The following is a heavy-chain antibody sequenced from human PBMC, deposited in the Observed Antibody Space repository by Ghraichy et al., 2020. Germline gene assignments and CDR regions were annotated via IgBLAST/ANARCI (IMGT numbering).Heavy chain of an antibody. CDR2: ISSSGSTI. J-gene: IGHJ6*02. CDR3: ASEGGVCSGGSCYYYYYGMDV. D-gene: IGHD2-15*01. Sequence: GGSLRLSCAASGFTFSDYYMSWIRQAPGKGLEWVSYISSSGSTIYYADSVKGRFTISRDNAKNSLYLQMNSLRAEDTAVYYCASEGGVCSGGSCYYYYYGMDVWGQGPTLTVSS. CDR1: GFTFSDYY. V-gene: IGHV3-11*01.